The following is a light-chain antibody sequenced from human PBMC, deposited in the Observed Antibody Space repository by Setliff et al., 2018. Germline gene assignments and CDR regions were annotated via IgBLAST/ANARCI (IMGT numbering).Light chain of an antibody. V-gene: IGLV2-11*01. CDR1: SSDVGAYNY. CDR2: DVT. CDR3: SSYTSSSTPYV. Sequence: QSVLTQPRSVSGSPGQSVTISCTGTSSDVGAYNYVSWYQHHPGKVPKLMVYDVTKRPSGVPDRFSGSKSGNTASLTISGLQAEDEADYYCSSYTSSSTPYVFGTGTKVTVL. J-gene: IGLJ1*01.